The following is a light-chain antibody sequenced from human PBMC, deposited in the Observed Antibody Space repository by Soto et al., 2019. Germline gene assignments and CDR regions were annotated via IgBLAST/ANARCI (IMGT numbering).Light chain of an antibody. CDR2: DAS. Sequence: EIVLTQSPATLSLSPGERATLSCRASQSVSSNLAWYQQKPGQAPRLLIYDASNRATSIPARFSGSGSGTDFTLTISRLEPEDFAVYYCQRGDTFGQGTRLEIK. V-gene: IGKV3-11*01. J-gene: IGKJ5*01. CDR3: QRGDT. CDR1: QSVSSN.